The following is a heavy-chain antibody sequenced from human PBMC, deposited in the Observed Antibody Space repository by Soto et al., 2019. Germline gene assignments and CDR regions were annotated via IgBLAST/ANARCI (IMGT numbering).Heavy chain of an antibody. Sequence: GGSLRLSCAASGFTFSSYSMNWVRQAPGKGLEWVSYISSSTIYYADSVKGRFTISRDNAKNSLYLQMNSLRDEDTAVYYCARDRSSWYDYWGQGTLVTVSS. D-gene: IGHD6-13*01. J-gene: IGHJ4*02. V-gene: IGHV3-48*02. CDR3: ARDRSSWYDY. CDR1: GFTFSSYS. CDR2: ISSSTI.